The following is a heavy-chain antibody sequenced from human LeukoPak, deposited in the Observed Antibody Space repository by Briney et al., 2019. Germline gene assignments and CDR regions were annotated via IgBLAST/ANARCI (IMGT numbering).Heavy chain of an antibody. V-gene: IGHV3-23*01. CDR2: VSASGDRT. CDR3: AKSAGYCASGSYSFDY. J-gene: IGHJ4*02. CDR1: GFTFSSYA. D-gene: IGHD3-10*01. Sequence: GGSLRLSCEVAGFTFSSYAMSWVRQAPGKGLGWVSIVSASGDRTSYADSVKGRFTISRDNAKNTQYLQMNSLRVEDTAVYYCAKSAGYCASGSYSFDYWGQGTLVTVSS.